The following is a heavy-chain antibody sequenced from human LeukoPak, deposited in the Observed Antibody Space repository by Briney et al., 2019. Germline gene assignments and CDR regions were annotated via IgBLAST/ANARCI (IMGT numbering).Heavy chain of an antibody. CDR2: MNPNSGKT. V-gene: IGHV1-8*01. J-gene: IGHJ6*02. D-gene: IGHD3-10*01. CDR1: GYTFTSYD. Sequence: ASVKVSCKASGYTFTSYDINWVRQATGQGLEWMGWMNPNSGKTGYAQKFQGRVTMTRNTSISTAYMELSSLRSEDTAVYYCARGRVRWDYYGMDVWGQGTTVTVSS. CDR3: ARGRVRWDYYGMDV.